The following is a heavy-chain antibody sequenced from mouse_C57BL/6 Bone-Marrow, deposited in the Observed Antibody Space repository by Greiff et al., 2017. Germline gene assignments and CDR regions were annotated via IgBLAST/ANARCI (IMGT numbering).Heavy chain of an antibody. CDR3: ARQTVVPYYAMDY. CDR2: ISSGGSYT. Sequence: EVKLVESGGDLVKPGGSLKLSCAASGFTFSSYGMSWVRQTPDKRLEWVATISSGGSYTYYPDSVKGRFTISSDHAKNTLYLQMRGLESEDTAMDNGARQTVVPYYAMDYWGQGTSVTVSS. CDR1: GFTFSSYG. V-gene: IGHV5-6*02. D-gene: IGHD1-1*01. J-gene: IGHJ4*01.